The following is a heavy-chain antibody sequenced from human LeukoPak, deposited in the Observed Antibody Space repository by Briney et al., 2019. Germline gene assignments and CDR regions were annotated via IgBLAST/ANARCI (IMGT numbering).Heavy chain of an antibody. CDR3: ARGHYYYYGMDV. CDR1: GFTFDDYA. CDR2: ISWNSGMI. J-gene: IGHJ6*02. V-gene: IGHV3-9*01. Sequence: GRSLRLSCAASGFTFDDYAMHWVRQAPGKGLEWVSGISWNSGMIDYADSVKGRFTISRDNAKNSLYLQMNSLRAEDTAVYYCARGHYYYYGMDVWGQGTTVTVSS.